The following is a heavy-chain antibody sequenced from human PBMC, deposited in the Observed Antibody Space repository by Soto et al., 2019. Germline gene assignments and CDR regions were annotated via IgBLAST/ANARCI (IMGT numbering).Heavy chain of an antibody. J-gene: IGHJ4*02. Sequence: GGSLRLPCAASGFTFSSYAMHWVRQAPGKGLEWVAVISYDANNKYYADSVKGRFTISRDNSKNALYLQMNSLRADDTAVYYCARGYSSSSAALDYWGLGT. V-gene: IGHV3-30-3*01. CDR2: ISYDANNK. CDR1: GFTFSSYA. D-gene: IGHD6-13*01. CDR3: ARGYSSSSAALDY.